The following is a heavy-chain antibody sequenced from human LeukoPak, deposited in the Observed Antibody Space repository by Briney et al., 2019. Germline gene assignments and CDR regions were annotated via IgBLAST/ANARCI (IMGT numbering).Heavy chain of an antibody. CDR3: ATLYYYDSSGWRFSFDYFDY. V-gene: IGHV1-24*01. CDR2: FDPEDGET. J-gene: IGHJ4*02. Sequence: ASVKVSCKVSGYTLTELSMHWVRQAPGKGLEWMGGFDPEDGETIYAQKFQGRVTMTEDTSTDTAYMELSSLRSEDTAVYYRATLYYYDSSGWRFSFDYFDYWGQGTLVTVSS. CDR1: GYTLTELS. D-gene: IGHD3-22*01.